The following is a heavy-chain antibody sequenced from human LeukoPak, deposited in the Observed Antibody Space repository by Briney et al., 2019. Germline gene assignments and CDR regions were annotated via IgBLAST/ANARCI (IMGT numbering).Heavy chain of an antibody. CDR1: EFNVNGNY. CDR3: ASSRSYGFFDY. V-gene: IGHV3-53*01. D-gene: IGHD5-18*01. CDR2: IYSAGST. J-gene: IGHJ4*02. Sequence: PGGSLSLSCAASEFNVNGNYMGWVRQAPGKGLEWVSVIYSAGSTYYAASVKGRFTISRDNSKNTLYLQVNTLRADDTAVYYCASSRSYGFFDYWGQGTLVTVSS.